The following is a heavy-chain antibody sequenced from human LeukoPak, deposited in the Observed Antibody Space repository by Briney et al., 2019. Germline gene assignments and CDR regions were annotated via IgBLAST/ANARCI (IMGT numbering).Heavy chain of an antibody. D-gene: IGHD2-2*01. CDR1: GYRFTSYW. Sequence: GGSLKISCQGSGYRFTSYWIAWVRQLPGKGLEWMGIIYPGDSDTRYSPSFQGQVTISADKSISTAYLQWSSLKASDTAIYYCARQPATLDAFDIWGQGTMVTVSS. J-gene: IGHJ3*02. CDR2: IYPGDSDT. CDR3: ARQPATLDAFDI. V-gene: IGHV5-51*01.